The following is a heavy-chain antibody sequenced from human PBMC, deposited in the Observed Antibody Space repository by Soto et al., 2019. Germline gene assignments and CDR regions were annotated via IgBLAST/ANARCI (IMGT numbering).Heavy chain of an antibody. J-gene: IGHJ2*01. CDR1: GFTFSSYG. CDR3: ARDHSSKPWYFDL. CDR2: IWYDGSNK. V-gene: IGHV3-33*01. Sequence: GSLRLSGAAPGFTFSSYGMHWVRQAPGKGLEWVAVIWYDGSNKYYADSVKGRFTISRDNSKNTLYLQMNSLRAEDTAVYYCARDHSSKPWYFDLWGRGTLVTVSS. D-gene: IGHD6-13*01.